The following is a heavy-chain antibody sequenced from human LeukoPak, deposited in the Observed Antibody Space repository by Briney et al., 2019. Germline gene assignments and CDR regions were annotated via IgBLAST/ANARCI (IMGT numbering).Heavy chain of an antibody. CDR2: IIPIFGTA. D-gene: IGHD3-22*01. CDR3: CLLAYYYDSSGAL. J-gene: IGHJ4*02. V-gene: IGHV1-69*05. Sequence: ASVKVSCKASGGTFSSYAISWVRQAPGQGLEWMGRIIPIFGTANYAQKFQGRVTITTDESTSTAYMELSRRRSEDNAVVFLCLLAYYYDSSGALWGQGTLVPVS. CDR1: GGTFSSYA.